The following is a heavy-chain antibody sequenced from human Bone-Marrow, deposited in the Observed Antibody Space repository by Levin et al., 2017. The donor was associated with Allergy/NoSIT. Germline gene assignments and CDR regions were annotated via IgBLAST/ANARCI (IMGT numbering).Heavy chain of an antibody. CDR2: ISSSGSTI. CDR3: ARDGDYGDHVDY. V-gene: IGHV3-11*01. D-gene: IGHD4-17*01. Sequence: GESLKISCAASGFTFSDYYMSWIRQAPGKGLEWVSYISSSGSTIYYADSVKGRFTISRDNAKNSLYLQMNSLRAEDTAVYYCARDGDYGDHVDYWGQGTLVTVSS. J-gene: IGHJ4*02. CDR1: GFTFSDYY.